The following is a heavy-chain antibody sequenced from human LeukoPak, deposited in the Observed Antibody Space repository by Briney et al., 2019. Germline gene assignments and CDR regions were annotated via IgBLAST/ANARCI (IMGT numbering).Heavy chain of an antibody. CDR3: AKHSSGWFGFRYFQH. V-gene: IGHV3-23*01. Sequence: GGSLRLSCAASGFTFSTNAMSWVRQTPMKGLEWVSTIGATYDTYYADSVKGRFAISRDNSKNTLYLQMDTLRADDTAVYYCAKHSSGWFGFRYFQHWGQGTLAIVSS. CDR1: GFTFSTNA. J-gene: IGHJ1*01. CDR2: IGATYDT. D-gene: IGHD6-19*01.